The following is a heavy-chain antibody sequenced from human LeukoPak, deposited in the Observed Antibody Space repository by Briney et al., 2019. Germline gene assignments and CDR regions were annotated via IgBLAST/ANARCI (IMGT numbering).Heavy chain of an antibody. CDR3: AKAQWSYDAFDI. Sequence: GGSLRPSCAASRFTFSSYGMHWVRQAPGKGLEWVAFIRYDGSNKYYADSVKGRFTISRDNSKNTLYLQMNSLRAEDTAVYYCAKAQWSYDAFDIWGQGTMVTVSS. D-gene: IGHD4/OR15-4a*01. V-gene: IGHV3-30*02. CDR2: IRYDGSNK. CDR1: RFTFSSYG. J-gene: IGHJ3*02.